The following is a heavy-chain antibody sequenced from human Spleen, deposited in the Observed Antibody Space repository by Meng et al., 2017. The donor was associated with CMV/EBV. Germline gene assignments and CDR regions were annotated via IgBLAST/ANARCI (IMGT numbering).Heavy chain of an antibody. CDR3: ARDRGYCSGGSCYSSPGY. D-gene: IGHD2-15*01. V-gene: IGHV3-21*01. J-gene: IGHJ4*01. CDR1: GSTFSSYS. CDR2: ISRSSSYI. Sequence: EVQMVESGRXLVKPGESLXLSCAASGSTFSSYSMIWVRQAPGKWLEWVSSISRSSSYIYYADSVKGRFTISRDNAKNSLYLQMNSLRAEDTAVYYCARDRGYCSGGSCYSSPGYWGHGTLVTVSS.